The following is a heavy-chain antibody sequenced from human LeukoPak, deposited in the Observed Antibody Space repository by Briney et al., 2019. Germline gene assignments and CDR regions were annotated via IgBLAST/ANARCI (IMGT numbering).Heavy chain of an antibody. V-gene: IGHV3-23*01. J-gene: IGHJ4*02. CDR1: GFTFGSHA. Sequence: GGSLRLSCEASGFTFGSHAMYWVRQAPGKGLEWVAGIFGSGGSPHYADPVKGRFTISRDNSRNTVYLQINSLRAENTAVYYCGKTTVGYSSGQKPAWPVDYWGQGTLVTVSS. D-gene: IGHD5-18*01. CDR3: GKTTVGYSSGQKPAWPVDY. CDR2: IFGSGGSP.